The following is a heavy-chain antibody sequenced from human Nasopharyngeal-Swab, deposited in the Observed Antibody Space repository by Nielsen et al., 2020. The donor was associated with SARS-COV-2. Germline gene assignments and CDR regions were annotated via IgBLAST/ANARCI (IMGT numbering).Heavy chain of an antibody. CDR2: IYYSGST. V-gene: IGHV4-59*01. D-gene: IGHD3-10*01. Sequence: SETLSRTCTVSGGSISSYYWSWIRQPPGKGLEWIGYIYYSGSTNYNPSLKSRVTISVDTSKNQFSLKLSSVTAADTAVYYCARAPPMVRGVMDAFDIWGQGTMVTVSS. CDR1: GGSISSYY. CDR3: ARAPPMVRGVMDAFDI. J-gene: IGHJ3*02.